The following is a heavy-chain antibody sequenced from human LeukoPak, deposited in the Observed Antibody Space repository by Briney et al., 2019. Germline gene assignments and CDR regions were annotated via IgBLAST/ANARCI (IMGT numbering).Heavy chain of an antibody. J-gene: IGHJ6*02. CDR3: ARGGSYYLAGDYYGMDV. V-gene: IGHV3-11*01. CDR2: ISSSGSTI. Sequence: GGSLRLSCAASGFTFSDYYMSWLRQAQGKGLEWVSYISSSGSTIYYADSVKGRFTISRDNAKNSLYLQMNSLRAEDTAVYYCARGGSYYLAGDYYGMDVWGQGTTVTVSS. CDR1: GFTFSDYY. D-gene: IGHD1-26*01.